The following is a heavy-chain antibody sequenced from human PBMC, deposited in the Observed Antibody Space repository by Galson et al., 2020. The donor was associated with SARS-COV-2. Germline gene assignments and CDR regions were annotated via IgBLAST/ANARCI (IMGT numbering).Heavy chain of an antibody. CDR1: GFTFSYYA. V-gene: IGHV3-30*01. Sequence: GESLKISCAASGFTFSYYAMHWVRQAPGKGLEWVAIISYNGNTKYVDSVQGRFTISRDNSKNTLFLQMNSLRPEDTAVYYCARETSYSRSSYFDYWGQGTLVTVSS. J-gene: IGHJ4*02. CDR2: ISYNGNTK. CDR3: ARETSYSRSSYFDY. D-gene: IGHD6-13*01.